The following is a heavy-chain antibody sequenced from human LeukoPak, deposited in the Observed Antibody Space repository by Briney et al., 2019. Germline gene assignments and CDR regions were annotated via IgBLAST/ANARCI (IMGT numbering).Heavy chain of an antibody. Sequence: QSGGSLRLSCAASGFTFSNYGMHWVRQAPGKGLEWVAFIRYDGTNKNYADSVRGRLTISRDNSKNTLYLQMNSLRAEDTAVYYCAKKRSSTWYDFDYWGQGTLVTVSS. CDR3: AKKRSSTWYDFDY. CDR1: GFTFSNYG. D-gene: IGHD6-13*01. V-gene: IGHV3-30*02. CDR2: IRYDGTNK. J-gene: IGHJ4*02.